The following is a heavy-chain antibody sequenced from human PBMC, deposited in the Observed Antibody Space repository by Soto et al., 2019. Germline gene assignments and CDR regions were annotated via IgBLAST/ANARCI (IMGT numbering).Heavy chain of an antibody. CDR3: ARATLMGTVTTDY. J-gene: IGHJ4*02. D-gene: IGHD4-17*01. CDR1: GYSFTSYD. Sequence: ASVKVSCKASGYSFTSYDINWVRQATGQGLEWMGWMNPNSDNTGYAQKFQGRVTMTRNISISTAYMELRNLRSEDTAVYYCARATLMGTVTTDYWGQGTLVTVSS. CDR2: MNPNSDNT. V-gene: IGHV1-8*01.